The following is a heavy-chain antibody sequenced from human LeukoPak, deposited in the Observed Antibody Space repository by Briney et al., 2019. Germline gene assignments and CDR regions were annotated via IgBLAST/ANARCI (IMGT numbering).Heavy chain of an antibody. CDR1: GYTFTSYY. V-gene: IGHV1-46*01. D-gene: IGHD2-2*01. Sequence: ASVKVSCKASGYTFTSYYMHWVRQAPGQGLEWMGIINPSGGSTSYAQKFQGRVTMIRDTSTSTVYMELSSLRSEDTAVYYCARECSSTSCYRDFDYWGQGTLVTVSS. J-gene: IGHJ4*02. CDR2: INPSGGST. CDR3: ARECSSTSCYRDFDY.